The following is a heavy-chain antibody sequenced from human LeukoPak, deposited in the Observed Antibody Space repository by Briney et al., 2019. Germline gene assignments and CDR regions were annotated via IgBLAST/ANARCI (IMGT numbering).Heavy chain of an antibody. CDR1: GFTFSSYS. D-gene: IGHD4-11*01. V-gene: IGHV3-23*01. CDR2: ISGSSGNI. CDR3: AKVGDSLTTMDY. Sequence: GGSLRLSCTASGFTFSSYSMTWVRQAPGKRLEWVSGISGSSGNIYYAGSVKGRFTISRDDSKNTLYLQMNSLRAEDTALYYCAKVGDSLTTMDYWGQGTLVTVSS. J-gene: IGHJ4*02.